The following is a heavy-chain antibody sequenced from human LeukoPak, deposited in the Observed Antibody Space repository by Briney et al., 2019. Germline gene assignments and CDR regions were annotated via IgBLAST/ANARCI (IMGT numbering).Heavy chain of an antibody. CDR1: GFTFSDYY. J-gene: IGHJ4*02. V-gene: IGHV3-66*01. Sequence: GGSPRLSCAASGFTFSDYYMSWVRQAPGKGLEWVSVIYSGGSTYYADSVKGRFTISRDNSKNTLYLQMNSLRAEDTAVYYCARGEGYWGQGTLVTVSS. CDR3: ARGEGY. CDR2: IYSGGST.